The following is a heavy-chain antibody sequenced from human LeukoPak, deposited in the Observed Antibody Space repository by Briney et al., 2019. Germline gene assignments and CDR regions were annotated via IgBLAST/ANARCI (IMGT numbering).Heavy chain of an antibody. CDR3: ARETTVRGYYMDV. Sequence: SQTLSLTCTVSGGSISSGGYYWSWLRQPPGKGLEWIGYIYHSGSTYYNPSLKSRVTISVDRSKNQFSLKLSSVTAADTAVYYCARETTVRGYYMDVWGKGTTVTVS. D-gene: IGHD4-11*01. CDR1: GGSISSGGYY. V-gene: IGHV4-30-2*01. J-gene: IGHJ6*03. CDR2: IYHSGST.